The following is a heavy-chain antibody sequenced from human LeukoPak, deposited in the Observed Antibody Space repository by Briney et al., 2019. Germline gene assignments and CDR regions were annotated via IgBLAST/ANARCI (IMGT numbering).Heavy chain of an antibody. D-gene: IGHD6-13*01. J-gene: IGHJ4*02. CDR2: IKQDGSEK. Sequence: GGSLRLSCTASGFTFTNYWLNWVRQAPGKGLEWVANIKQDGSEKYYVDSVKGRFTISRDNAKNSLYLQMNSLRVEDTAMYYCARSNIAAAGFDYWGQGTLVTVSS. CDR1: GFTFTNYW. CDR3: ARSNIAAAGFDY. V-gene: IGHV3-7*03.